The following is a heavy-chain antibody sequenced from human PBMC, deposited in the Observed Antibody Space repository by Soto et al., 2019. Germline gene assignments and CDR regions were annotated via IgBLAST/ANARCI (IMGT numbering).Heavy chain of an antibody. CDR1: GGSFSGYY. V-gene: IGHV4-34*01. CDR2: INHSGST. J-gene: IGHJ4*02. Sequence: SETLSLTCAVYGGSFSGYYWSWIRQPPGKGLEWIGEINHSGSTNYNPSLKSRVTISVDTSKNQFSLKLSSVTAADTAVYYCARAALKYYYGSGSYSRGHHFDYWGQGTLVTVSS. CDR3: ARAALKYYYGSGSYSRGHHFDY. D-gene: IGHD3-10*01.